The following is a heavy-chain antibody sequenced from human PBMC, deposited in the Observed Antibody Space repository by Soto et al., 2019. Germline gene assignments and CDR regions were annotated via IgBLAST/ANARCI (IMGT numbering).Heavy chain of an antibody. D-gene: IGHD2-15*01. CDR3: VASPEGNCFMRD. Sequence: EVQLVESGGGLVKPGGSLRLSCAASGLTFSSYSMNWVRQAPGKGLEWVSYISSGDSYIYYADSVRGRFTISRDNAENSLYLQMNSLRVEDTAVYYCVASPEGNCFMRDWGQGALVTVSS. CDR1: GLTFSSYS. J-gene: IGHJ4*02. V-gene: IGHV3-21*01. CDR2: ISSGDSYI.